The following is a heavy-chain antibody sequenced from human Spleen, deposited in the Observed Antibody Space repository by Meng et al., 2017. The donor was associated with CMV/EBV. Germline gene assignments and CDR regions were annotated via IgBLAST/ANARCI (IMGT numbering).Heavy chain of an antibody. Sequence: ASVKVSCKASGYTFTGYYMHWVRQAPGQGLEWMGWINPNSGGTNYAQKFQGRVTMTRDTSTSTVYMELSSLRSEDTAVYYCARVGGRRDGLPTYCSSTSCGAPWYYYGMDVWGQGTTVTVSS. CDR1: GYTFTGYY. J-gene: IGHJ6*02. CDR2: INPNSGGT. V-gene: IGHV1-2*02. CDR3: ARVGGRRDGLPTYCSSTSCGAPWYYYGMDV. D-gene: IGHD2-2*01.